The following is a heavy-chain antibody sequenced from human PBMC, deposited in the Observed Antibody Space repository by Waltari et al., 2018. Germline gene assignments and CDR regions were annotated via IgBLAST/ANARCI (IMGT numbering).Heavy chain of an antibody. CDR3: ARAGAVRGRYYFDY. J-gene: IGHJ4*02. Sequence: QVQLVQSGAEVKKPGASVKVSCKASGYTFTSYGISWVRQAPGQGLEWMGIINPSGGSTRNAQKFQGRVTMTRDTSTSTVHMEMSSLRSEDTAVYYCARAGAVRGRYYFDYWGQGSLVTVSS. CDR1: GYTFTSYG. D-gene: IGHD3-10*01. V-gene: IGHV1-46*01. CDR2: INPSGGST.